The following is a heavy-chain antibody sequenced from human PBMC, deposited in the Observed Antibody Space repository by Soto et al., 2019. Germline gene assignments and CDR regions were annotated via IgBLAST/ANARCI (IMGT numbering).Heavy chain of an antibody. D-gene: IGHD3-10*01. CDR3: ARDAGDMVRGVMGFFDY. V-gene: IGHV1-69*01. J-gene: IGHJ4*02. Sequence: QMQLVQSGAEVKKPGSSVKVSCKASGGTFSSDAIIWVRQAPGRGLEWMGGIIPISGTTNYAQKFQGRVTITADESTSTVYMELSSLRSEDTAVYYCARDAGDMVRGVMGFFDYWGQGTLVTVSS. CDR2: IIPISGTT. CDR1: GGTFSSDA.